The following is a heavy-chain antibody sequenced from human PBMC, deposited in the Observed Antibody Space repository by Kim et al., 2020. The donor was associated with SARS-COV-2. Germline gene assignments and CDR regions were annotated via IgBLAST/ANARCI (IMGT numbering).Heavy chain of an antibody. J-gene: IGHJ3*02. D-gene: IGHD6-19*01. CDR2: IIPILGIA. Sequence: SVKVSCKASGGTFSSYTISWVRQAPGQGLEWMGRIIPILGIANYAQKFQGRVTITADKSTSTAYMELSSLRSEDTAVYYCAREGWGLDDAFDIWGQGTMVTVSS. CDR1: GGTFSSYT. V-gene: IGHV1-69*04. CDR3: AREGWGLDDAFDI.